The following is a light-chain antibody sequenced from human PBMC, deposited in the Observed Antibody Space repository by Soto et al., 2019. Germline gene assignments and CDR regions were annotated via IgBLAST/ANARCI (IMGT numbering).Light chain of an antibody. CDR2: YDN. CDR3: QLWDTSSDHVV. Sequence: SYELTQPPSVSVAPGKTARITCGGNNIGSKSVHWYQQKPGQAPVLVIYYDNDRPSGIPERFSGSNSGNTATLTISRVEATGEADYYCQLWDTSSDHVVFGGGTKLTVL. V-gene: IGLV3-21*04. J-gene: IGLJ2*01. CDR1: NIGSKS.